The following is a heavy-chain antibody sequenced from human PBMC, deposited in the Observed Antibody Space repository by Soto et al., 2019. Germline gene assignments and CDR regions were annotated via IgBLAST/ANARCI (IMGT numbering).Heavy chain of an antibody. CDR2: IYPGDSDT. CDR3: AGTFHDYGDYTYAFDT. J-gene: IGHJ3*02. D-gene: IGHD4-17*01. Sequence: GESLKIYCKGCRYSFISYWIGWVRQMPGKGLEWMGIIYPGDSDTRYSPSFQGQVTISADKSISTAYLQWSSLKASDTAMYYCAGTFHDYGDYTYAFDTWGQETMVT. V-gene: IGHV5-51*01. CDR1: RYSFISYW.